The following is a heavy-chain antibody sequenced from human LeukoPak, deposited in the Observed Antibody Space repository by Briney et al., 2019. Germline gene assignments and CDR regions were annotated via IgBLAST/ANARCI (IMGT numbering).Heavy chain of an antibody. CDR3: ARSGYSYGADAFDI. V-gene: IGHV4-59*01. CDR1: GSSISSYY. Sequence: SETLSLTCTVSGSSISSYYWSWIRQPPGKGLEWIGYIYYSGSTNYNPSLKSRVTISVDTSKNQFSLKLSSVTAADTAVYYCARSGYSYGADAFDIWGQGTMVTVSS. D-gene: IGHD5-18*01. J-gene: IGHJ3*02. CDR2: IYYSGST.